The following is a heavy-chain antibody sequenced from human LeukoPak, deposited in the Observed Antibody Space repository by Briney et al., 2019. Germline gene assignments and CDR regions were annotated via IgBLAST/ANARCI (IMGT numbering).Heavy chain of an antibody. V-gene: IGHV3-33*01. CDR3: ARDTTGTPDYYFDY. D-gene: IGHD1-1*01. Sequence: GRSLRLSCAASGFTFSSYGMHWVRQAPGKGLEWVAVIWYDGSNKYYADSVKGRFTISRDNSKNTLYLQMNSLRAEDTAVYYCARDTTGTPDYYFDYWGQGTQVTVSS. J-gene: IGHJ4*02. CDR2: IWYDGSNK. CDR1: GFTFSSYG.